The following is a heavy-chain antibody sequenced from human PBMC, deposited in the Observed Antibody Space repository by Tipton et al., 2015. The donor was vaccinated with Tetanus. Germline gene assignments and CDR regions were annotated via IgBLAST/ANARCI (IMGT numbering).Heavy chain of an antibody. CDR2: ISSSSSTI. J-gene: IGHJ4*02. V-gene: IGHV3-48*01. D-gene: IGHD2-15*01. CDR1: GFTFSSYS. CDR3: ARDRCCGYSFDY. Sequence: SLRLSCAASGFTFSSYSMNWVRQTPGKGLEWVSFISSSSSTIYYADSVKGRFTISRDNAKNSLYLQMNSLRAEDTAVYYCARDRCCGYSFDYGGQGALVTVSS.